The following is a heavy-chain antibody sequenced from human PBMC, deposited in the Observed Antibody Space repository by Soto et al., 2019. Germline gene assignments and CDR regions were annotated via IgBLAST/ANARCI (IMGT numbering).Heavy chain of an antibody. Sequence: QVQLVQSGAEVKKPGSSVKVSCKASGGTFSTYVFSWVRQAPGQGLEWMGGIIPIFRRPNYAQKFQGRVTIAADEPTSTACMELSSLRSEDTAVYYCASSLRGFSYGGVDYWGQGTLVTVSS. CDR3: ASSLRGFSYGGVDY. J-gene: IGHJ4*02. CDR1: GGTFSTYV. D-gene: IGHD5-18*01. V-gene: IGHV1-69*01. CDR2: IIPIFRRP.